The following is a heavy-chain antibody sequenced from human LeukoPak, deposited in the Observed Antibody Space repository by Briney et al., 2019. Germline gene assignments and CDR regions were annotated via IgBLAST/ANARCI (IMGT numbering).Heavy chain of an antibody. CDR3: AKRVPYTSSSVYFDY. Sequence: GGSLRLSCAASGFTFSSYGMSWVRQAPGKGLEWVSSISDDGRSTYYADSVKGRFTISKDNSKNTMYLQMNNLRAEDTAIYYCAKRVPYTSSSVYFDYWGQGTMVTVSS. CDR2: ISDDGRST. D-gene: IGHD6-6*01. CDR1: GFTFSSYG. J-gene: IGHJ4*02. V-gene: IGHV3-23*01.